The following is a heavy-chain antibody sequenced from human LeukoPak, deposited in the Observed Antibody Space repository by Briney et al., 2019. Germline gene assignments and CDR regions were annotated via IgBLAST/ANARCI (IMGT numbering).Heavy chain of an antibody. CDR2: IYYSGST. J-gene: IGHJ4*02. CDR1: GDSLSRYY. V-gene: IGHV4-59*01. D-gene: IGHD5-12*01. Sequence: PSETLSLTCTVSGDSLSRYYWSWIRQPPGKGLEWMGYIYYSGSTNYNPSLKSRVTISVDTSKNQFSLKLSSVTAADTAVYYCARGAAVRYSGYDSDYWGQGTLVTVSS. CDR3: ARGAAVRYSGYDSDY.